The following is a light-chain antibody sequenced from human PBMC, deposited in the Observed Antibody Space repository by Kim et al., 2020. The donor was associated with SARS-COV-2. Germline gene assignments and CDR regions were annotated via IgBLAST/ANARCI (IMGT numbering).Light chain of an antibody. J-gene: IGLJ2*01. Sequence: QSVPTQPASVSGSPGQSITISCTGTSSDVGGYNYVSWYQQHPGKAPKLMIYDVSKRPSGVSNRFSGSKSGNTASLTISGLQAEDEADYYCSSYTSSSNVVFGGGTQLTVL. CDR1: SSDVGGYNY. CDR3: SSYTSSSNVV. V-gene: IGLV2-14*01. CDR2: DVS.